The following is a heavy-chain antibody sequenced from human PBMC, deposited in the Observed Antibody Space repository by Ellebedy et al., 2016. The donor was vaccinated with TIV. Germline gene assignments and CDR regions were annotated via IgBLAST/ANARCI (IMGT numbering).Heavy chain of an antibody. D-gene: IGHD6-19*01. CDR1: GFTFSRYG. J-gene: IGHJ6*02. CDR3: AKSGAVAGTIYYYYGMDV. Sequence: GESLKISCAASGFTFSRYGMFWVRQAPGKGLEWVAFIRYDGSYEYYADSVKGRFTISRDNSKNTLYLQMNSLRAEDTAAFYCAKSGAVAGTIYYYYGMDVWGQGTTVTVSS. V-gene: IGHV3-30*02. CDR2: IRYDGSYE.